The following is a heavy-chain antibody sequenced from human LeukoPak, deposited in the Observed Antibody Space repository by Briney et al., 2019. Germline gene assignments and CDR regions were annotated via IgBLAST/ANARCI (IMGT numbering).Heavy chain of an antibody. CDR2: ISYDGSNK. D-gene: IGHD3-10*01. CDR3: AREGYYGSGSPPSLYFDY. CDR1: GFTFSSYA. J-gene: IGHJ4*02. V-gene: IGHV3-30-3*01. Sequence: GGSLRLSCAASGFTFSSYAMHWVRQAPGKGLEWVAVISYDGSNKYYADSVKGRFTISRDNSRSTLYLQMNSLRPEDTAIYYCAREGYYGSGSPPSLYFDYWGQGTLVTVSS.